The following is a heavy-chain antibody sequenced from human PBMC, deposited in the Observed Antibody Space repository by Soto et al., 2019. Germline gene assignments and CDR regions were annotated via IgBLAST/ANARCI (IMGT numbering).Heavy chain of an antibody. D-gene: IGHD3-22*01. CDR2: LYYGRSA. J-gene: IGHJ4*02. CDR3: ALRSMAVVPEY. Sequence: QVQLQESGPGLVKPSETLSLTCAVSGASISSYYCIWIRQPPGKGLESIGYLYYGRSANYNPSLKSRVTLSVDTSTNQCSLTLSSMTAADTAVYYCALRSMAVVPEYWGQGTLVTVSS. V-gene: IGHV4-59*01. CDR1: GASISSYY.